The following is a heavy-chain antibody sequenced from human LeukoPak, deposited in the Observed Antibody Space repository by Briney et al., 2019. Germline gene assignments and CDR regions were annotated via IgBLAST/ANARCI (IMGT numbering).Heavy chain of an antibody. Sequence: GGPLRLSCAASGFTFSSYWMSWVRQAPGKGLEWVANIKQDGSEKYYVDSVKGRFTISRDNAKNSLYLQMNSLRAEDTAVYYCARDNPRSYYYYMDVWGKGTTVTVSS. CDR1: GFTFSSYW. D-gene: IGHD1-14*01. CDR3: ARDNPRSYYYYMDV. CDR2: IKQDGSEK. V-gene: IGHV3-7*01. J-gene: IGHJ6*03.